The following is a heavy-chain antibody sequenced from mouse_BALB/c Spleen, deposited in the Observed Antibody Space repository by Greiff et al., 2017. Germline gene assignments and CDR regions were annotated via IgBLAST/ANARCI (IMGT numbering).Heavy chain of an antibody. CDR3: APYYYGSSSAGFAY. V-gene: IGHV1-14*01. CDR2: INPYNDGT. CDR1: GYTFTSYV. Sequence: EVQLQQSGPELVKPGASVKMSCKASGYTFTSYVMHWVKQKPGQGLEWIGYINPYNDGTKYNEKFKGKATLTSDKSSSTAYMELSSLTSEDSAVYYCAPYYYGSSSAGFAYWGQGTLVTVSA. J-gene: IGHJ3*01. D-gene: IGHD1-1*01.